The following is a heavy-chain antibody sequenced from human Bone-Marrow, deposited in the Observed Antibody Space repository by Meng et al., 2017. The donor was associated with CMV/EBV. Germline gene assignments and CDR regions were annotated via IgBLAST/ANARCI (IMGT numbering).Heavy chain of an antibody. Sequence: GESLKISCAASGFTFSSYAMHWVRQAPGKGLEWVAVISYDGSNKYYADSVKGRFTISRDNSKNTLYLQMNSLRAEDTAEYYCARDRCSSTSCYRTVGYYYGMDVWGQGTTVTVSS. CDR1: GFTFSSYA. V-gene: IGHV3-30*04. J-gene: IGHJ6*02. CDR3: ARDRCSSTSCYRTVGYYYGMDV. D-gene: IGHD2-2*02. CDR2: ISYDGSNK.